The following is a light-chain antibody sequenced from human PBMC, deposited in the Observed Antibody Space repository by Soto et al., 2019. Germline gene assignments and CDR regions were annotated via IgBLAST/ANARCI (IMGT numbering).Light chain of an antibody. Sequence: QSALTQPPSASGSPGQTVTISCTGTSSDVGGYDYVSWYQQHPGEAPKLIIYEVTKRPSGVPDGFSGSKSGNTASLTVSGLQAEDEADYHCSSYAGGKNFYVFGTGTKLTVL. CDR3: SSYAGGKNFYV. CDR1: SSDVGGYDY. V-gene: IGLV2-8*01. CDR2: EVT. J-gene: IGLJ1*01.